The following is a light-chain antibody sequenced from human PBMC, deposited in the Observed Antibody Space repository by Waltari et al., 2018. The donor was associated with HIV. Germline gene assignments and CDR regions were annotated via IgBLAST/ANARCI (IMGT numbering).Light chain of an antibody. CDR2: GES. CDR3: QQYNNWPPERT. Sequence: EIVMTQSPATLSVFPGERATLSCRASQSVSSNLAWYQQKPGQAPTLLIYGESARATGIPARFSGSGSGTEFTLTISSLQSEDFAVYYCQQYNNWPPERTFGQGTKVEIK. CDR1: QSVSSN. J-gene: IGKJ1*01. V-gene: IGKV3-15*01.